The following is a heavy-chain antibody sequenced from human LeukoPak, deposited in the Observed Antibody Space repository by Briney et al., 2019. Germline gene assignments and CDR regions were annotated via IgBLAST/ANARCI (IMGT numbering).Heavy chain of an antibody. V-gene: IGHV1-69*05. CDR3: ARDGDYYGGNSRDAFDI. CDR2: IIPIFGTA. Sequence: EASVKVSCKASGGTFSSYAISWVQQAPGQGLEWMGGIIPIFGTANYAQKFQGRVTITTDESTSTAYMELSSLRSEDTAVYYCARDGDYYGGNSRDAFDIWGQGTMVTVSS. D-gene: IGHD4-23*01. J-gene: IGHJ3*02. CDR1: GGTFSSYA.